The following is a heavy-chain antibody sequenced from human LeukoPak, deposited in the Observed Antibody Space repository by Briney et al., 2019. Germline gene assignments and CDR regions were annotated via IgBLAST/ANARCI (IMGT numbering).Heavy chain of an antibody. J-gene: IGHJ6*03. CDR3: AGASIAAPGYYYYYMDV. Sequence: SVKVSCKASGGTFTSYAISWVRQAPGQGLEWLGRIIPIFGTANYAQKFQGRVTITTDESTSTAYMELSSLRSEDTAVYYCAGASIAAPGYYYYYMDVWGKGTTVTVSS. V-gene: IGHV1-69*05. CDR1: GGTFTSYA. CDR2: IIPIFGTA. D-gene: IGHD6-6*01.